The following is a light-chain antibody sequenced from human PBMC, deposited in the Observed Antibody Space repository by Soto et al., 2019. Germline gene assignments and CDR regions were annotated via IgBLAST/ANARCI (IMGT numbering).Light chain of an antibody. Sequence: QSVLTQPASVSGSPGQSITISCTGTRSDIGAYNFVSWYQQHPGEVPKLMLYDVNVRPSGVSNRFSSSKSGNTASLTISGLQAEDEADYYCTSWTTSTTMIFGGGTKLTVL. V-gene: IGLV2-14*03. J-gene: IGLJ2*01. CDR3: TSWTTSTTMI. CDR1: RSDIGAYNF. CDR2: DVN.